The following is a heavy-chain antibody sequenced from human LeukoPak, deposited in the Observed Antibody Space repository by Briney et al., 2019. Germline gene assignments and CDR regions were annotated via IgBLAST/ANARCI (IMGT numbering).Heavy chain of an antibody. D-gene: IGHD5-12*01. CDR1: GGTFSSYA. J-gene: IGHJ4*02. V-gene: IGHV1-2*02. Sequence: ASVKVSCKASGGTFSSYAISWVRQAPGQGLEWMGWINPNSGGTNYAQKFQGRVTMTRDTSISTAYMELSRLRSDDTAVYYCARGTVLVATRELDYWGQGALVTVSS. CDR2: INPNSGGT. CDR3: ARGTVLVATRELDY.